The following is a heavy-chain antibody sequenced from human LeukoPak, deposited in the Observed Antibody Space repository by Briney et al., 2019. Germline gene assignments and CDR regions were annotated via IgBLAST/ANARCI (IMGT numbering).Heavy chain of an antibody. CDR2: IDPSDSYT. J-gene: IGHJ5*02. Sequence: GESLRISCKGSGYSFTSYWISWVRQMPGKGLEWMGRIDPSDSYTNYSPSFQGHVTISADKSISTAYLQWSSLKASDTAMYYCARHITMVRGVITLRWFDPWGQGTPVTVSS. CDR3: ARHITMVRGVITLRWFDP. CDR1: GYSFTSYW. D-gene: IGHD3-10*01. V-gene: IGHV5-10-1*01.